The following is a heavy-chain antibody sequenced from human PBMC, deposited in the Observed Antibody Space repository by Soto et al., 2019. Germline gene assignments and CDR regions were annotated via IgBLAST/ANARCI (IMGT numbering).Heavy chain of an antibody. CDR1: GGSIRVQSYY. V-gene: IGHV4-39*07. CDR3: ARGRYTVVY. D-gene: IGHD2-2*02. CDR2: SYYSGTS. Sequence: SETLSLSFTVSGGSIRVQSYYWTCIRQTPGKGLEWVGTSYYSGTSYFNPALKVRVTISVYTAKNQFSLKLSSVTAANPAVYYCARGRYTVVYWRQGTLVTVSS. J-gene: IGHJ4*02.